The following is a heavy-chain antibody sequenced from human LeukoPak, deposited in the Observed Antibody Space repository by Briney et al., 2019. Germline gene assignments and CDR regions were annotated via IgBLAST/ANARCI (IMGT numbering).Heavy chain of an antibody. CDR1: GFTFGTCS. CDR2: ISGSSYHI. D-gene: IGHD1-26*01. V-gene: IGHV3-21*01. CDR3: ASGTIVGARGADN. Sequence: PGGSLRLSCAASGFTFGTCSMKWVRQAPGKALEWVSSISGSSYHIYYADSVKGRFTISRDNANNLLYLQMNSLRAEDTAVYYCASGTIVGARGADNWGQGTLVTVSS. J-gene: IGHJ4*02.